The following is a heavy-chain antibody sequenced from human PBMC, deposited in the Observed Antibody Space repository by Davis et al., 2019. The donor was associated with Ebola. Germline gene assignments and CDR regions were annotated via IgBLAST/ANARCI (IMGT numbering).Heavy chain of an antibody. CDR2: VPGSGGSA. CDR3: VKGWGTIVS. CDR1: GFTFSHYA. Sequence: GESLKISCAASGFTFSHYAMSWIRQAPGKGLEWVSAVPGSGGSALSADSVKGRFTISRDNAKNTLYLQMNSLRVEDTAIYYCVKGWGTIVSWGQGTLVTVSS. D-gene: IGHD3-16*01. V-gene: IGHV3-23*01. J-gene: IGHJ5*02.